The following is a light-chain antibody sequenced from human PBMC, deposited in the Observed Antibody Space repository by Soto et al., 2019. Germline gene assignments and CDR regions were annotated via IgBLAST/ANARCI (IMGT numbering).Light chain of an antibody. CDR3: QSYDSSLSGSVV. Sequence: QSVLTQPPSVSGAPGQRVTISCTGGSSNIGAGYDVHGYQQLPGTAPKLLIYGNSNRPSGVPDRFSGSKSGTSASLAITGLQAEDEADYYCQSYDSSLSGSVVFGGGTKLTVL. J-gene: IGLJ2*01. CDR1: SSNIGAGYD. CDR2: GNS. V-gene: IGLV1-40*01.